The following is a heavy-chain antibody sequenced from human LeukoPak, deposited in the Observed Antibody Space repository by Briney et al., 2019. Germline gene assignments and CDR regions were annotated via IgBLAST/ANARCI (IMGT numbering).Heavy chain of an antibody. CDR2: IYYSGST. J-gene: IGHJ4*02. Sequence: PSETLSLTCTVSGGSISSYYWSWIRQPPGKGLEWIGYIYYSGSTNYNPSLKSRVTISVDTSKNQFSLKLSSVTAADTAVYYCARGTIFVVVIGHVDYWGQGTLVTVSS. V-gene: IGHV4-59*01. CDR1: GGSISSYY. CDR3: ARGTIFVVVIGHVDY. D-gene: IGHD3-3*01.